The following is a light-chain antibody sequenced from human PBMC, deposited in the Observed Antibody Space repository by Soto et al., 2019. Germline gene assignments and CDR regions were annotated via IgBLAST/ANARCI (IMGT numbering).Light chain of an antibody. J-gene: IGLJ2*01. CDR1: SSDIGGYNY. Sequence: QSVLTQPASVSGSPGQSITISCTGTSSDIGGYNYVSWYQQHPGTAPKLMIYGVSSRPSGVSNRFSGSKSGNTASLTISGLQAEDEADYYCSSYTTSSALGVFGGGTKVTVL. V-gene: IGLV2-14*01. CDR2: GVS. CDR3: SSYTTSSALGV.